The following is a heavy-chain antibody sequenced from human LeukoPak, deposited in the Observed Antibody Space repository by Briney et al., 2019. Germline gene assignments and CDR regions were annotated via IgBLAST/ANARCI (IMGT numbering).Heavy chain of an antibody. D-gene: IGHD1-26*01. Sequence: PSETLSLTCSVSGGSVTSYYWNWIRQPPGKGLEWIAYIYYSGNTNYNPSLKSRVTISVDTSKNQFSLKLSSVTAADTAVYYCARDVGATPGYFDYWGQGTLVTVSS. J-gene: IGHJ4*02. CDR3: ARDVGATPGYFDY. CDR2: IYYSGNT. CDR1: GGSVTSYY. V-gene: IGHV4-59*02.